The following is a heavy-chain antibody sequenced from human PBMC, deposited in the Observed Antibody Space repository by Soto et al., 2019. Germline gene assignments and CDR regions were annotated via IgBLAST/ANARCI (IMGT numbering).Heavy chain of an antibody. Sequence: ESGGGVVQPGRSLRLSCAAFGFTFSSYGMHWVRQAPGKGLEWVALISYDGRNKFYADSVRGRFAISRDNAKSILYLQMDSLRTDDTSFYFCARDKFSDIVATNRYYYGMDVWGQGTTVTVSS. CDR2: ISYDGRNK. V-gene: IGHV3-30*03. D-gene: IGHD5-12*01. J-gene: IGHJ6*02. CDR3: ARDKFSDIVATNRYYYGMDV. CDR1: GFTFSSYG.